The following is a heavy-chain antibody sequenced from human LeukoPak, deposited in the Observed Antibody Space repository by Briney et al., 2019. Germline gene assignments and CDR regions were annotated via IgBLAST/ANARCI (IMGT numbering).Heavy chain of an antibody. CDR2: IWYDGSNK. J-gene: IGHJ6*02. Sequence: GRSLRLSCAASGFTFSSYGMHWVRQAPGKGLEWVAVIWYDGSNKYYADSVKGRFTISRDNSKNTLYLQMNSLRAEDTAVYYCAREGVAEVYYYYGMDVWGQGTTVTVSS. CDR1: GFTFSSYG. V-gene: IGHV3-33*01. CDR3: AREGVAEVYYYYGMDV.